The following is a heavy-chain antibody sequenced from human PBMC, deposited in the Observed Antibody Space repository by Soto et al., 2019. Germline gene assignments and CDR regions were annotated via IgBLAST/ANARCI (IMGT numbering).Heavy chain of an antibody. Sequence: QVQLVQPGAEVKKPGSSVKVSCKASGGTFSSYAISWVRQAPGQGLEWMGVIIPIFGTANYAQKFQGRVTITADESTSTAYMELSSLRSEDTAVYYCASRYSSGWYPDWFDPWGQGTLVTVSS. V-gene: IGHV1-69*01. CDR1: GGTFSSYA. CDR2: IIPIFGTA. J-gene: IGHJ5*02. CDR3: ASRYSSGWYPDWFDP. D-gene: IGHD6-19*01.